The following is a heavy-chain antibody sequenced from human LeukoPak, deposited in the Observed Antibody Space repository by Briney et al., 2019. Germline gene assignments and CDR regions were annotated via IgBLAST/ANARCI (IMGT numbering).Heavy chain of an antibody. V-gene: IGHV3-23*01. Sequence: PGGSLRLSCAASGFTFSSYAMSWVRQAPGKGLEWVSAISGSGGSTYYADSVKGRFTISRDNSKNTLYLQMNSLRAEDTAVYYCAKDRYYYGSESYFAPYFDYWGQGTLVTVSS. D-gene: IGHD3-10*01. CDR3: AKDRYYYGSESYFAPYFDY. CDR1: GFTFSSYA. J-gene: IGHJ4*02. CDR2: ISGSGGST.